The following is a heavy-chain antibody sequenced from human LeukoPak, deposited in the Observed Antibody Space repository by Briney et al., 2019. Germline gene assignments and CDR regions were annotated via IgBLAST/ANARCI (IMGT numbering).Heavy chain of an antibody. D-gene: IGHD3-22*01. J-gene: IGHJ4*02. CDR3: VYYYDSSGYEGSYDY. V-gene: IGHV1-69*04. CDR2: IIPILGIA. Sequence: SVKVSCKASGGTFSSYAINWVRQAPGQGLEWMGRIIPILGIANYAQKFQGRVTITADKSTSTAYMELSSLRSEDTAVYHCVYYYDSSGYEGSYDYWGQGTLVTVSS. CDR1: GGTFSSYA.